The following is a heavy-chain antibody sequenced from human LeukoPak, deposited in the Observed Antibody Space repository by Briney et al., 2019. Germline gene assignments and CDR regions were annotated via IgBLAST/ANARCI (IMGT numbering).Heavy chain of an antibody. Sequence: VASVKVSCKASGYTFTSYGISWVRQAPGQGLEWMGRINPNSGGTNYAQKFQGRVTMTRDTSISTAYMELSRLRSDDTAVYYCARAFSDDGSDYWGQGTLVTVSS. CDR2: INPNSGGT. D-gene: IGHD4-17*01. CDR1: GYTFTSYG. J-gene: IGHJ4*02. V-gene: IGHV1-2*06. CDR3: ARAFSDDGSDY.